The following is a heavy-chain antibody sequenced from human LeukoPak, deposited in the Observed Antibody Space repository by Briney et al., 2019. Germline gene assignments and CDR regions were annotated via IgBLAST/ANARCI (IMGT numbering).Heavy chain of an antibody. J-gene: IGHJ5*02. CDR3: AREVIVVVPAAIKGRYDNWFDP. CDR2: LYYSGST. D-gene: IGHD2-2*01. Sequence: SETLSLTCTVSGGSISSYYWRWIRQPPAKRLQWIGYLYYSGSTNYNPSLKSRVTISVDTSKNQFSLKLSSVTAADTAVYYCAREVIVVVPAAIKGRYDNWFDPWGQGTLVTVSS. CDR1: GGSISSYY. V-gene: IGHV4-59*01.